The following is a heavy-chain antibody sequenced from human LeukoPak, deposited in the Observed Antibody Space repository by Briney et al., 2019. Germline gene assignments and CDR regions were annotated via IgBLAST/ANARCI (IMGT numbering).Heavy chain of an antibody. CDR2: ISGSGGST. CDR1: GFTFSSYA. Sequence: PGGSLRLSCAASGFTFSSYAMSWVRQAPGKGLEWVSAISGSGGSTYYADSVKGRFTISRDNSKNTLYLQMNSLRAEDTAVSYCAKDKIYLDSSVFSGYFDYGGQGTLATVPS. D-gene: IGHD3-22*01. V-gene: IGHV3-23*01. CDR3: AKDKIYLDSSVFSGYFDY. J-gene: IGHJ4*02.